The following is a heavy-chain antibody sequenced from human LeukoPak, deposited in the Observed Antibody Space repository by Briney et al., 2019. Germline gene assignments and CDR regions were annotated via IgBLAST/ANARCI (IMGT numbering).Heavy chain of an antibody. CDR3: ARGPSNWNSNYFDY. Sequence: SVKVSCKASGGTFSSYAISWVRQAPGQGLEWMGGIIPIFGTANYAQKFQGRVTITADESTSTAYMELSSLRSEDTAVYYCARGPSNWNSNYFDYWGQGTLVTVSS. CDR1: GGTFSSYA. V-gene: IGHV1-69*13. J-gene: IGHJ4*02. D-gene: IGHD1-1*01. CDR2: IIPIFGTA.